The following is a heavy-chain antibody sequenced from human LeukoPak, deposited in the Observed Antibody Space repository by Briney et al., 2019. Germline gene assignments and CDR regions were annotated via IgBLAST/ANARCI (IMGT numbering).Heavy chain of an antibody. Sequence: GGSLRLSCAVSGFTFSTYWMSWVRQAPGKGLEWVANIKHDGSEKYSVDSAKGRFTISRDNAKNSLYLQMNSLRAEDTALYYCAREADCTNGVCYADFDYWGQGTLVTVSS. CDR1: GFTFSTYW. V-gene: IGHV3-7*03. J-gene: IGHJ4*02. CDR2: IKHDGSEK. CDR3: AREADCTNGVCYADFDY. D-gene: IGHD2-8*01.